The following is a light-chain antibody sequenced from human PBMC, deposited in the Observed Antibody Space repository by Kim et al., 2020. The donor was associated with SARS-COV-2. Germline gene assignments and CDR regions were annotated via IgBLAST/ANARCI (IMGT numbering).Light chain of an antibody. CDR3: DTWDSNTWV. J-gene: IGLJ3*02. Sequence: SVKHTSSLSCRNSSYIITWQQQQQGKAARYLMKLERGGSYIKGGGVADRFSGSSSGADRYLTISNRQSEDEADYYCDTWDSNTWVFGGGTQLTVL. CDR2: LERGGSY. CDR1: CRNSSYI. V-gene: IGLV4-60*01.